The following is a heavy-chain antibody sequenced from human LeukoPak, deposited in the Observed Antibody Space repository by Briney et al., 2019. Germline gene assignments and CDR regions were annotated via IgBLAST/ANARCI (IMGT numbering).Heavy chain of an antibody. Sequence: GGSLRLSCAASGFTFSSYGMHWVRQAPGKGLEWVAVIWYDGSNKYYADSVKGRLTISRDNSKNTLYLQMNSLRAEDTAVYYCARDRGGGSYLYFDYWGQGTLVTVSS. CDR1: GFTFSSYG. J-gene: IGHJ4*02. CDR2: IWYDGSNK. D-gene: IGHD1-26*01. V-gene: IGHV3-33*01. CDR3: ARDRGGGSYLYFDY.